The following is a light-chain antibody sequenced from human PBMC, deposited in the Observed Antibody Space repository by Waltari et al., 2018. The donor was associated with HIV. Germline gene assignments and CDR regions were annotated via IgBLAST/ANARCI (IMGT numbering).Light chain of an antibody. J-gene: IGLJ2*01. CDR2: EDT. V-gene: IGLV6-57*04. Sequence: FMLTQPHSMSASPGTTVTISCTRSSGTIASNSVQWYQQRPGGAPTTVVFEDTQRPSGVPAPFSGSIDSSSNSASLTISGLKTEDEADYYCQSYDTTNHLIFGGGTKVTVL. CDR3: QSYDTTNHLI. CDR1: SGTIASNS.